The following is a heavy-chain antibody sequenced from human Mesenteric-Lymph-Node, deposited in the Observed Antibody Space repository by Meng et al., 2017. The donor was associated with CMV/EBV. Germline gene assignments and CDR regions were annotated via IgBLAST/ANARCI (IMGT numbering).Heavy chain of an antibody. CDR1: GFTFSSYA. V-gene: IGHV3-23*03. J-gene: IGHJ6*02. Sequence: GESLKISCAASGFTFSSYAMTWVRQAPGKALEWVSVIYSGGSTYYGDSVKGRFTISRDNSKNTLYLQMNSLRAEDTAVYYCARGRYSDYGMDVWGQGTTVTVSS. CDR3: ARGRYSDYGMDV. CDR2: IYSGGST. D-gene: IGHD3-16*02.